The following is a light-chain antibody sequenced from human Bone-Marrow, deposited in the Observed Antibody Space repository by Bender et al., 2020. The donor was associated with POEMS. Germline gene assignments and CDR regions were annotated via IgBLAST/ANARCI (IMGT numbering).Light chain of an antibody. J-gene: IGLJ3*02. CDR3: SAWDDSLSGWV. Sequence: QSVVTQPPSLSEAPRQRVTISCSGSSSNIGNHGVNSSQQLPAEAPKLLIYYDDLLTPGVSDRFSASKSGTSASLAISELQSEDEALYYCSAWDDSLSGWVFGGGTKLTVL. V-gene: IGLV1-36*01. CDR2: YDD. CDR1: SSNIGNHG.